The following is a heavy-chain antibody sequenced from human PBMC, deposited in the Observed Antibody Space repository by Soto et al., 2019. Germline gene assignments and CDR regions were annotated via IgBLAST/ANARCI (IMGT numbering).Heavy chain of an antibody. Sequence: QVQVQESGPRLVQPSGTLSLTCAVSGVSISASTWWTWLRQPAGKGLEWIGESFHSGSTNYNPSLRGRVTISVAKSKNQFSLQLTSVTGADTAVYYCASRYSGGPEWGQGILVTVSS. J-gene: IGHJ4*02. CDR3: ASRYSGGPE. D-gene: IGHD5-12*01. CDR2: SFHSGST. CDR1: GVSISASTW. V-gene: IGHV4-4*02.